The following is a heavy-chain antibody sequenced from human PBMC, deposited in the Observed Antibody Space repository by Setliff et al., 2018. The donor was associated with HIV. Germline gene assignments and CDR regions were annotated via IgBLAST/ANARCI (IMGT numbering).Heavy chain of an antibody. V-gene: IGHV1-3*01. CDR2: INVGSGNT. J-gene: IGHJ4*02. CDR3: ARDRIPKRGYTYREPDFDS. D-gene: IGHD3-16*02. CDR1: GYGFTRKI. Sequence: GASVKVSCKASGYGFTRKIIHWVRQAPGQRLEWMGWINVGSGNTKYSQKFQDRVTITRDTSASTGYMEVNSLRPEDTAVYYCARDRIPKRGYTYREPDFDSWGQGTLVTVSS.